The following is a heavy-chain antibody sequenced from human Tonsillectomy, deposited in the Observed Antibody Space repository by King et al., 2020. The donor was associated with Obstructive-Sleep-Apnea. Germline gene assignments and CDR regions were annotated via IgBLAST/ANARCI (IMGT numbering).Heavy chain of an antibody. V-gene: IGHV4-38-2*02. Sequence: QLQESGPGLAKPSETLSLTCTVSGYSISSGSYWGWIRQPPGKGLEWIGSVYHSGCTYYNPSLKGRVTLSVATSKNQFSLKLSSVTAADTAVYYCARWTITMVRGVNDAFDIWGQGTMVTVSS. CDR3: ARWTITMVRGVNDAFDI. D-gene: IGHD3-10*01. CDR2: VYHSGCT. CDR1: GYSISSGSY. J-gene: IGHJ3*02.